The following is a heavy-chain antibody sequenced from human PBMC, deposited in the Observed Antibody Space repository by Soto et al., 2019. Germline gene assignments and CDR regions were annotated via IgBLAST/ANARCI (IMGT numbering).Heavy chain of an antibody. CDR1: GFSLSTSGVG. CDR2: IYWDDDK. D-gene: IGHD3-22*01. J-gene: IGHJ4*02. V-gene: IGHV2-5*02. Sequence: KSGPTLVNPTQTLTLTWTFCGFSLSTSGVGVGWIRQPPGKALEWLALIYWDDDKRYSPSLKSRLTITKDTSKNQVVLTMTNMDPVDTATYFCVHSTLDSSGYTFDYWGQGTLVTVSS. CDR3: VHSTLDSSGYTFDY.